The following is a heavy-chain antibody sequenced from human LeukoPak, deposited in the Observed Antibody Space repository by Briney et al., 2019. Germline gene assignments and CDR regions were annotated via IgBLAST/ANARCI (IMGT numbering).Heavy chain of an antibody. CDR1: GGSFSGYN. Sequence: KPPGTLSLTPADHGGSFSGYNWSWIPQPPGKGLEWSGEINHSGSTNYNPSLKSRVTISVDTSKNQFSLKLSSVTAADTAVYYCARGGLHSDVWGQGTTVTVSS. J-gene: IGHJ6*02. CDR3: ARGGLHSDV. CDR2: INHSGST. V-gene: IGHV4-34*01.